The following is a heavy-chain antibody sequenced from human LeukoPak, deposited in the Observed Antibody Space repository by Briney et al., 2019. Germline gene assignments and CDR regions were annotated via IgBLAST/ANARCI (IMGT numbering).Heavy chain of an antibody. CDR1: GGSFSGYY. J-gene: IGHJ5*02. D-gene: IGHD3-10*01. CDR3: ARGRGLWFGELLRLSWFDP. V-gene: IGHV4-34*01. CDR2: INHSGST. Sequence: SETLSLTCAVYGGSFSGYYWSWIRQPPGKGLEWIGEINHSGSTNYNPSLKSRVTISVDTSKNQFSLKLCSVTAADTAVYYCARGRGLWFGELLRLSWFDPWGQGTLVTVSS.